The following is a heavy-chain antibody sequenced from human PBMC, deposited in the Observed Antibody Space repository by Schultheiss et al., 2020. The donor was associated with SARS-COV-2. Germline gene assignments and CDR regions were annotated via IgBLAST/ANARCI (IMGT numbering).Heavy chain of an antibody. Sequence: GGSLRLSCVASGFTFSTYGMHWVRQAPGKGLEWVAVIWYDGSNKYYADSVKGRFTISRDNSKNTLYLQMNSLRAEDTAVYYCARDVSGKEDYWGQGTLVTVSS. CDR3: ARDVSGKEDY. V-gene: IGHV3-33*08. CDR1: GFTFSTYG. CDR2: IWYDGSNK. D-gene: IGHD3-16*01. J-gene: IGHJ4*02.